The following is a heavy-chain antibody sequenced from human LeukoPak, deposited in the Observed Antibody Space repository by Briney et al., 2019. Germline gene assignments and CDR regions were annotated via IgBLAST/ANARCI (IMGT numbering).Heavy chain of an antibody. CDR3: AKVKYSSGWIDY. V-gene: IGHV3-9*01. CDR1: GFTLDDYA. CDR2: ISWNSGSI. Sequence: RSLRLSCAASGFTLDDYAMHWVRQAPGKGLEWVSGISWNSGSIGYADSVKGRFTISRDNAKNSLYLQMNSLRAEDTALYYCAKVKYSSGWIDYWGQGTLVTVSS. J-gene: IGHJ4*02. D-gene: IGHD6-19*01.